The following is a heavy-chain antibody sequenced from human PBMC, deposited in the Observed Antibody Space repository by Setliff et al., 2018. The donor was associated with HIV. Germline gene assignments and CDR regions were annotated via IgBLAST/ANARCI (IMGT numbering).Heavy chain of an antibody. V-gene: IGHV3-7*01. CDR3: ATFADGPDS. J-gene: IGHJ4*02. CDR1: GFSFNNYY. D-gene: IGHD3-3*01. Sequence: GESLKISFIASGFSFNNYYMTWIRQAPGRGLEWAAIISNDGREKYYVGSVKGRFTISRDNAKRSLYLQMNRLKTDDTAFYYCATFADGPDSWGQGTLVTVSS. CDR2: ISNDGREK.